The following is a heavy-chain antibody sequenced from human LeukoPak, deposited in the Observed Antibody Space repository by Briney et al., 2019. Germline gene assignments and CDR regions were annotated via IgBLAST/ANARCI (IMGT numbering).Heavy chain of an antibody. D-gene: IGHD6-6*01. CDR3: AKALSSSFTGSSWEY. Sequence: LRLSCAASGFTFDDYAMHWIRQAPGKGLEWVSGINWNDGKIGYADSVKGRFTISRDSAKSSLYLQMNTLRAEDMAFYYCAKALSSSFTGSSWEYWGQGTLVTVSS. CDR2: INWNDGKI. CDR1: GFTFDDYA. J-gene: IGHJ4*02. V-gene: IGHV3-9*03.